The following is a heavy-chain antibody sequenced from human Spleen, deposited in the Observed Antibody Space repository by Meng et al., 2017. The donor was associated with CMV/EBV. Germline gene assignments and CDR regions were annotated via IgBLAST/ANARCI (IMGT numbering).Heavy chain of an antibody. CDR3: ARPGSTGYYTDAFDV. Sequence: GESLKISCKASGYRFTDYWIGWVRQMPGKGLEWMGGIYPSDSDTNYSPSFQVQVTISDDKSISTAHLQWSSLKASDTAIYYCARPGSTGYYTDAFDVWGQGTMVTVSS. D-gene: IGHD3-22*01. CDR2: IYPSDSDT. J-gene: IGHJ3*01. CDR1: GYRFTDYW. V-gene: IGHV5-51*01.